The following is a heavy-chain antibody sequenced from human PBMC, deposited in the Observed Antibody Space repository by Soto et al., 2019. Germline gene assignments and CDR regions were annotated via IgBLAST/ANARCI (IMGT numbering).Heavy chain of an antibody. J-gene: IGHJ4*02. D-gene: IGHD1-1*01. V-gene: IGHV3-33*01. CDR3: ARDRGTSGTAERFGFFEY. CDR1: GFTFSHYA. CDR2: IWYDGSNK. Sequence: QVQLVESGGGVVQPGRSVRLSCAASGFTFSHYAIHWVRQPPGKGLEWVAVIWYDGSNKYYADSLKGRFTISRDNSKNTXXLQMNSLRAEDTAVYYCARDRGTSGTAERFGFFEYWGQGSLVTVPS.